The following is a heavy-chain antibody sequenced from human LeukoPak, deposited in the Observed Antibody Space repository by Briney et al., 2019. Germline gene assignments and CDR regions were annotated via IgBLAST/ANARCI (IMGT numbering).Heavy chain of an antibody. V-gene: IGHV4-34*01. CDR1: GGSFSGYY. Sequence: SETLSLTCAVYGGSFSGYYWSWIRQPPGKGLEWIGEINHSGSTNYNPSLKSRVTISVDTSKNQFSLKLSPVTAADTAVYYCASVAAAGTGVWFDPWGQGTLVTVSS. CDR2: INHSGST. D-gene: IGHD6-13*01. CDR3: ASVAAAGTGVWFDP. J-gene: IGHJ5*02.